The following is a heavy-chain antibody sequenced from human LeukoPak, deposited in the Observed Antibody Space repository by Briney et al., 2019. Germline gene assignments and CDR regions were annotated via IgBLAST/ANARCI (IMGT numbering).Heavy chain of an antibody. Sequence: ASVKVSCKASGYTFTNYYIHWVRQAPGQGLEWMGIINPSGGSTSYAQKFQGRVTMTRDTSTSTVYMELSSLRSEDTAVYYCTTGFDSSTWYMRNYYFDYWGQGTLVTVSS. J-gene: IGHJ4*02. CDR3: TTGFDSSTWYMRNYYFDY. D-gene: IGHD2-8*01. CDR1: GYTFTNYY. V-gene: IGHV1-46*01. CDR2: INPSGGST.